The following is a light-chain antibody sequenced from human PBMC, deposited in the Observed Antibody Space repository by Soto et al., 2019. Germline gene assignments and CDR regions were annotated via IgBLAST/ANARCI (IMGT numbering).Light chain of an antibody. CDR2: GNS. J-gene: IGLJ1*01. CDR1: NPKIGAGYD. Sequence: SVLAQPPPLSGAPGQGVTISCTWSNPKIGAGYDVHWYQQLPGTAPKLLIYGNSNRPSGVPDRFSGSKSGTSASLAITGLQAEDEADYYCQSYDSSLSGYVFGTGTKVTVL. CDR3: QSYDSSLSGYV. V-gene: IGLV1-40*01.